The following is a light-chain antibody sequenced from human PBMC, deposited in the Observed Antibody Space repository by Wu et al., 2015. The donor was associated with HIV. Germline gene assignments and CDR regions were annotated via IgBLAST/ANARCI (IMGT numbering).Light chain of an antibody. J-gene: IGKJ1*01. V-gene: IGKV3-20*01. CDR1: QSVSSSY. CDR2: GAS. Sequence: PGERATLSCRASQSVSSSYLAWYQQKPGQAPRLLIYGASSRATGIPDRFSGSGSGTDFTLTISRLEPEDFAVYYCQQYGSSPPRTFGQGTKVEIK. CDR3: QQYGSSPPRT.